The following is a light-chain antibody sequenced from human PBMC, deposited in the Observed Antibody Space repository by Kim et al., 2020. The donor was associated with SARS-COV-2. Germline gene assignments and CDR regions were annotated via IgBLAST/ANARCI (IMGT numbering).Light chain of an antibody. CDR1: KLGDKY. V-gene: IGLV3-1*01. CDR2: QDS. Sequence: SVAPGQTASIACSGDKLGDKYACWYQQKPGQSPVLVIYQDSKRPSGIPERFSGSNSGNTATLTISGTQAMDEADYYCQAWDSSTVVFGGGTKLTVL. J-gene: IGLJ2*01. CDR3: QAWDSSTVV.